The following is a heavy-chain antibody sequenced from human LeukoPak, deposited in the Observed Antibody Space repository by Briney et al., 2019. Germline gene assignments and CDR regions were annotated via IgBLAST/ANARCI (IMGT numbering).Heavy chain of an antibody. J-gene: IGHJ5*02. V-gene: IGHV4-61*01. CDR1: GGSVSSGSYY. Sequence: SETLSLTCTVSGGSVSSGSYYWNWIRQPPGKGLEWIGYIYYSGSTNYNPSLKSRVTISVDTSKNQFSLKLSSVTAADTAVYYCARGSRYYDILTGPSGWFDPWGQGTLVTVSS. CDR3: ARGSRYYDILTGPSGWFDP. CDR2: IYYSGST. D-gene: IGHD3-9*01.